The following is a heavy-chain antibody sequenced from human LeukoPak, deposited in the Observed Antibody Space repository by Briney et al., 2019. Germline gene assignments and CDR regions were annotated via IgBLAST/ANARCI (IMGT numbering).Heavy chain of an antibody. D-gene: IGHD4-17*01. CDR2: ISGGVASGRT. Sequence: GGSLRLSCAASGFTFTTYAIAWVRQAPGKGLEGVSKISGGVASGRTSYADSVKGRFSISSDNSKRTLSLQMYGLRAEDTAVYYCAKERFASDYHVFQPFDAWGQGTMVIVSS. J-gene: IGHJ3*01. CDR1: GFTFTTYA. V-gene: IGHV3-23*01. CDR3: AKERFASDYHVFQPFDA.